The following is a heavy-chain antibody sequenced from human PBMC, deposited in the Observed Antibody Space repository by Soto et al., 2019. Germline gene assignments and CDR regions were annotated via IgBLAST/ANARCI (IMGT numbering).Heavy chain of an antibody. V-gene: IGHV1-18*01. Sequence: ASGKVSCKASGYTFTRYGISWVRQAPGRGLEWMGWISAYNGNTNYAQKLQSRVTMTADTSTSTAYMELRSLRSDDTAVYYRARARRGYSYGGNSYSGMDVWGQGTTVTVSS. J-gene: IGHJ6*02. CDR1: GYTFTRYG. CDR3: ARARRGYSYGGNSYSGMDV. CDR2: ISAYNGNT. D-gene: IGHD5-18*01.